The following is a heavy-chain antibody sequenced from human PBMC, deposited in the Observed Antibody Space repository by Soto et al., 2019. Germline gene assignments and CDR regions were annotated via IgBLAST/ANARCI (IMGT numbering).Heavy chain of an antibody. CDR1: GGSVSRNSAA. Sequence: SQTLSLTFAISGGSVSRNSAAWNWIRHSPSRFLEWRGRTYYRSNWYNDYAVSVKSRITINPDTSKNQFSLQLNSVTPEDTAVYYCAREGSYSSGWYNNWFDPWGQGTLVTVSS. CDR3: AREGSYSSGWYNNWFDP. J-gene: IGHJ5*02. D-gene: IGHD6-19*01. V-gene: IGHV6-1*01. CDR2: TYYRSNWYN.